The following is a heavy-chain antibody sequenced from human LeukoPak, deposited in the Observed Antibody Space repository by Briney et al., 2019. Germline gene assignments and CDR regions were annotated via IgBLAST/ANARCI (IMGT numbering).Heavy chain of an antibody. CDR1: GFTVSSNY. V-gene: IGHV3-66*02. CDR2: IYSDGST. J-gene: IGHJ4*02. CDR3: TNLPTY. Sequence: GGSLRLSCAASGFTVSSNYMTWVRQAPGKGLEWVSVIYSDGSTFYADSVKGRFTISRDNSKDTLYLQMDSLRPEDTAVYYCTNLPTYWGQGTLVTVS.